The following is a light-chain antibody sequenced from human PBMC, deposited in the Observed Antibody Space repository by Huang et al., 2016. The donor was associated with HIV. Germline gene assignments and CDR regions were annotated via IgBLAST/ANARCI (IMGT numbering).Light chain of an antibody. CDR1: QSINYY. V-gene: IGKV3-11*01. Sequence: EIVLTQSPATLSLSPVERAILSCRASQSINYYLAWYQQKPGQSPRLLIYDASTRATGIPARFSGSGSGTDFTLTISSLEPEDFALYYCQQRSNWPLVTFGGGTKVETK. CDR3: QQRSNWPLVT. J-gene: IGKJ4*01. CDR2: DAS.